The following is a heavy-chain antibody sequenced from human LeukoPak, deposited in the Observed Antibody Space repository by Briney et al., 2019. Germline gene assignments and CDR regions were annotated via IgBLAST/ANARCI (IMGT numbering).Heavy chain of an antibody. V-gene: IGHV3-23*01. CDR1: GFTFSSYA. CDR3: AKDRSSGWHEYYFDY. J-gene: IGHJ4*02. CDR2: ISGSGGST. D-gene: IGHD6-19*01. Sequence: GGSLRLSCAASGFTFSSYAMSWVRQAPGKGLEWVSAISGSGGSTYYADSVKGRFTISRDNSKNTLYLQMNSLRAEDTAVYYCAKDRSSGWHEYYFDYWGQGTLVTVSS.